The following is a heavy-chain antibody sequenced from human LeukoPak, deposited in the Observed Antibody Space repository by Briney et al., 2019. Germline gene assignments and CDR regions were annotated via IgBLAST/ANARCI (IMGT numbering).Heavy chain of an antibody. D-gene: IGHD6-13*01. Sequence: GGSLRLSCAASGFTFSSYAMHWVRQAPGKGLEWVAVISYDGSNKYYADSVKGRFTISRDNSKNTLYLQMNSLRAEDTAVYYCARGSSSSPLGYWGQGTLVTVSS. J-gene: IGHJ4*02. CDR3: ARGSSSSPLGY. V-gene: IGHV3-30-3*01. CDR1: GFTFSSYA. CDR2: ISYDGSNK.